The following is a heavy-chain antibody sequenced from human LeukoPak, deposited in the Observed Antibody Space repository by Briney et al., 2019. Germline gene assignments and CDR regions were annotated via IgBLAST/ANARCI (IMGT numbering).Heavy chain of an antibody. J-gene: IGHJ3*02. CDR3: ARDVSDYGAYVDAFDI. Sequence: GGSLRLSCAASGFTFSNYAMTWVRQAPGKGLEWVSAISSSGGSTYYADSVKGRFTISRDNSKNTLYRQMNSLRAEDTAVNYCARDVSDYGAYVDAFDIWGQGTMVTVSS. CDR2: ISSSGGST. D-gene: IGHD4-17*01. V-gene: IGHV3-23*01. CDR1: GFTFSNYA.